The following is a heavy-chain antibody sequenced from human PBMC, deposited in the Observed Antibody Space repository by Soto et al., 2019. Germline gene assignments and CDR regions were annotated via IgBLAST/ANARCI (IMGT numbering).Heavy chain of an antibody. V-gene: IGHV3-21*01. D-gene: IGHD1-1*01. CDR1: GFTFSIYS. Sequence: VQLVESGGGLVNRGGSLRLSCEASGFTFSIYSMNWVRQAPGKGLEWVSSISPDNDHINYADSVKGRFTISRDNAKNSVFLHMSSLKAEDAAIYYCVRPRGDGTFDFWGQGTRVSVSS. CDR2: ISPDNDHI. CDR3: VRPRGDGTFDF. J-gene: IGHJ4*02.